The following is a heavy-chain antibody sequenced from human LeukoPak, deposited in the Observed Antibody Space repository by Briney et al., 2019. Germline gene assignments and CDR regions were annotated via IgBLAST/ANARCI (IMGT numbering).Heavy chain of an antibody. CDR1: GYTFTAYY. CDR3: ARDHSYYDSGSYSNVDY. J-gene: IGHJ4*02. CDR2: INPNSGGT. D-gene: IGHD3-10*01. Sequence: ASVKVSSKASGYTFTAYYIHWVRQAPGQGLEWMGWINPNSGGTNYAQKFQGRVTMTRDTSSSTAYMELSRLRSDDTAVYYCARDHSYYDSGSYSNVDYWGQGTLVTVSS. V-gene: IGHV1-2*02.